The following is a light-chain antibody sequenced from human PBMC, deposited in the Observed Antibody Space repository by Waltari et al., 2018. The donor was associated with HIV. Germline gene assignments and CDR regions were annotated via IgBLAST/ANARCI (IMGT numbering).Light chain of an antibody. CDR2: EGS. Sequence: QSALTQPASVSGSPGQSITISCTGTSSDVGSYNLVSWYQQHPGKAPKLMIYEGSKRPSGGSNRFSGSKSGNTASLTISVLQAEDEADYYCCSYAGSSTSRVFGGGTNLTVL. CDR3: CSYAGSSTSRV. J-gene: IGLJ2*01. CDR1: SSDVGSYNL. V-gene: IGLV2-23*01.